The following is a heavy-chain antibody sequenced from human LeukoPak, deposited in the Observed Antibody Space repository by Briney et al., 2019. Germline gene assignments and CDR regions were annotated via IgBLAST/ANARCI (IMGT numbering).Heavy chain of an antibody. CDR3: ARGRYCSADICSGGDAFDI. J-gene: IGHJ3*02. V-gene: IGHV4-4*07. Sequence: SETLSLTCTVSGGSINNYYWSWIRQPAGKGLEWIRRIYTRGSTNYNPSLKSRVTMSVDTSKNQFSLKLSSVTAADTAVYYCARGRYCSADICSGGDAFDIWGQGTMVSVSS. CDR1: GGSINNYY. CDR2: IYTRGST. D-gene: IGHD2-15*01.